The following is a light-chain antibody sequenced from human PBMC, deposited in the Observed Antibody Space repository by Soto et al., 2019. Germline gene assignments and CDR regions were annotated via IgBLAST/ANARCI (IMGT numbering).Light chain of an antibody. Sequence: DIQMTQSPSTLSASVGDRVTITCRASQSISSWLAWYQQKPGKAPKLLIYDASSLESGVPSRFSGSGSGTEFTLTISCLQPDDFATYYCQQYNSWWTFGQGTKVEIK. CDR3: QQYNSWWT. J-gene: IGKJ1*01. CDR1: QSISSW. V-gene: IGKV1-5*01. CDR2: DAS.